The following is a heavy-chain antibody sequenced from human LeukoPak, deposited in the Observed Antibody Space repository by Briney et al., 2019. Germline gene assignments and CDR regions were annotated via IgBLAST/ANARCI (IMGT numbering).Heavy chain of an antibody. J-gene: IGHJ5*02. CDR3: ARGRVVLLWFRGNNWFDP. Sequence: PSETLSLTCTVSGGSISSYYWSWIRQPAGKGLEWIGRIYTSGSTNYNPSLKSRVTMSVDTSKNQFSLKLSSVTAADTAVYYCARGRVVLLWFRGNNWFDPWGQGTLVTVSS. CDR1: GGSISSYY. D-gene: IGHD3-10*01. CDR2: IYTSGST. V-gene: IGHV4-4*07.